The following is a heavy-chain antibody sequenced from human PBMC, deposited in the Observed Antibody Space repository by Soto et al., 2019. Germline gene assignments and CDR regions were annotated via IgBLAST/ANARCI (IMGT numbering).Heavy chain of an antibody. CDR2: ISGSGGST. D-gene: IGHD3-22*01. CDR3: AKRDRNGSGIVVAPFDY. CDR1: GFTFSSYA. J-gene: IGHJ4*02. Sequence: GGSLRLSCAASGFTFSSYAMSWVRQAPGKGLEWVSAISGSGGSTYYADSVKGRLTISRDNSKNTLYLQMNSLRAEDTAVYYCAKRDRNGSGIVVAPFDYWGQGTLVTVSS. V-gene: IGHV3-23*01.